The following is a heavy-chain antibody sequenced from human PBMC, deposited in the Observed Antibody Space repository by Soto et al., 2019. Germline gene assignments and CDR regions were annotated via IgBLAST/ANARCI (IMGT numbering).Heavy chain of an antibody. CDR2: IYYSGST. D-gene: IGHD3-22*01. J-gene: IGHJ5*02. CDR1: GGSISSGDYY. CDR3: AREPIVVVTMGWFDP. V-gene: IGHV4-30-4*01. Sequence: SETLSLTCTVSGGSISSGDYYWSWIRQPPGKGLEWIGYIYYSGSTYYNPSLKSRVTISVDTSKNQFSLKLSSVTAADTAVYYCAREPIVVVTMGWFDPWGQGTLVTVSS.